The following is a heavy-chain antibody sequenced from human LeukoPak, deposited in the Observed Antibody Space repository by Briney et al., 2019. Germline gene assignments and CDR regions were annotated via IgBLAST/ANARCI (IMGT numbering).Heavy chain of an antibody. CDR1: GFAFSTYW. V-gene: IGHV3-7*02. CDR3: ARGGLTSSSWDY. Sequence: GGPLRLSCAASGFAFSTYWMNWVRQAPGKGLEWVANINEDGSQKYYVESVKGRFTISRDNAKNSLYLQMNSLRAEDTAVYYCARGGLTSSSWDYWGQGTLVTVSS. J-gene: IGHJ4*02. D-gene: IGHD6-6*01. CDR2: INEDGSQK.